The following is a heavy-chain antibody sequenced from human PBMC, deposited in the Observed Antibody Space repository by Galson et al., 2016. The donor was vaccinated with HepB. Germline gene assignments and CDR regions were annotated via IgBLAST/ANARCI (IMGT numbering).Heavy chain of an antibody. Sequence: SLRLSCAASGFTFNNFAMSWVRQGPGRGLEWVSAISDGGHRKYYAASVRGRFTVSRDNSKNTVWLQMNSLRAEDTALYYCAKGPDSGRNLAADSWGQGTLVTVSS. CDR1: GFTFNNFA. CDR2: ISDGGHRK. V-gene: IGHV3-23*01. CDR3: AKGPDSGRNLAADS. D-gene: IGHD1-26*01. J-gene: IGHJ4*02.